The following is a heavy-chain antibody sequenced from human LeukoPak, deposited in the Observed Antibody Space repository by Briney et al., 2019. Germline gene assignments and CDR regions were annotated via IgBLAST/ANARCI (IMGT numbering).Heavy chain of an antibody. CDR1: RFTFSSYT. Sequence: GGSLRLSCAASRFTFSSYTMSWVRQAPGKGLEWVSAISGSGDTTYYADSAKGRFTISRDNSKNALYLQMNSLRAEDSAVYYCAKEPLYYYWGQGTLVTVSS. CDR2: ISGSGDTT. CDR3: AKEPLYYY. J-gene: IGHJ4*02. D-gene: IGHD2-21*01. V-gene: IGHV3-23*01.